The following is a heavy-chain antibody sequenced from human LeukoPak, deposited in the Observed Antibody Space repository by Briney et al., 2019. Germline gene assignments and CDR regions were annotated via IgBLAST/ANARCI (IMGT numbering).Heavy chain of an antibody. D-gene: IGHD3-9*01. V-gene: IGHV3-74*01. Sequence: GGSLRLSCTASGFTFSNYWMHWVRQAPGKGLVWVSRINSDGRSTNYADSVKGRFTISRDNAKNTLYLQMNSLRAEDTAVYYCARGADSGYSSDNWGQGTLVSVSS. CDR2: INSDGRST. J-gene: IGHJ4*02. CDR3: ARGADSGYSSDN. CDR1: GFTFSNYW.